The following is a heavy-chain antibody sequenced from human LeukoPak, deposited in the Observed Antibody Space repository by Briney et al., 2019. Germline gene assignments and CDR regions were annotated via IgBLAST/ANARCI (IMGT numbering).Heavy chain of an antibody. CDR1: GFTVSSNY. D-gene: IGHD4-11*01. J-gene: IGHJ5*02. CDR3: ASRATVTTDRFWFDP. V-gene: IGHV3-53*01. CDR2: IYSGGST. Sequence: GGSLRLSCAASGFTVSSNYMSWVRQAPGKGLKWVSVIYSGGSTYYADSGKGRFTISRDNSKNTLYLQMNSLRAEDTAVYYCASRATVTTDRFWFDPWGQGTLVTVSS.